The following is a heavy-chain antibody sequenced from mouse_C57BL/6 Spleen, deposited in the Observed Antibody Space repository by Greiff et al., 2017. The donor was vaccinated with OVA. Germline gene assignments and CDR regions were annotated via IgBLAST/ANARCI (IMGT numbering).Heavy chain of an antibody. V-gene: IGHV3-6*01. CDR1: GYSITSGYY. CDR3: ARGEAGFAY. CDR2: ISYDGSN. J-gene: IGHJ3*01. Sequence: EESGPGLVKPSQSLSLTCSVTGYSITSGYYWNWIRQFPGNKLEWMGYISYDGSNNYNPSLKNRISITRDTSKNQFFLKLNSVTTEDTATYYCARGEAGFAYWGQGTLVTVSA.